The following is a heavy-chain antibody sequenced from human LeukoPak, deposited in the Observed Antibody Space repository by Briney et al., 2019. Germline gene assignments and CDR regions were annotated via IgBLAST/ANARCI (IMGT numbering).Heavy chain of an antibody. Sequence: ASVKVSCKASGYTFTGYYMHWVRQAPGQGLEWMGWISAYNGNTNYAQKLQGRVTMTTDTSTSTAYMELRSLRSDDTAVYYCARDVLAVAGSYDWGQGTLVTVSS. CDR1: GYTFTGYY. D-gene: IGHD6-19*01. V-gene: IGHV1-18*04. CDR2: ISAYNGNT. CDR3: ARDVLAVAGSYD. J-gene: IGHJ4*02.